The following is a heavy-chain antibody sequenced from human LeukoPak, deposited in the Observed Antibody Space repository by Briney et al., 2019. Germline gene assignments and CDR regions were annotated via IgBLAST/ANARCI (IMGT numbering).Heavy chain of an antibody. V-gene: IGHV3-23*01. CDR2: ISGSGGST. Sequence: SGGSLRLSCEASGFTFSSYAMSWVRQAPGKGLEWVSGISGSGGSTYYADSVKGRFTISRDNSKNTLYLEMNSLRAEDMALYYCAKDRAVRGVILNGNAFDIWGQGTMVTVSS. CDR1: GFTFSSYA. J-gene: IGHJ3*02. D-gene: IGHD3-10*01. CDR3: AKDRAVRGVILNGNAFDI.